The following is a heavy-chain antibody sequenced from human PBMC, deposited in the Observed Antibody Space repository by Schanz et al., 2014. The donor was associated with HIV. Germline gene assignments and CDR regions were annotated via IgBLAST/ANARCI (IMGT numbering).Heavy chain of an antibody. D-gene: IGHD2-2*01. V-gene: IGHV3-23*04. Sequence: VQLVESGGGLVQPGGSLRLSCAASGFTFSTYAMTWVRQAPGKGLEWVASIHGGGGIPYYADFVEGRFTISRENAKNSLYLQMNSLRAGDTAVYYCARVKYCSGTSCPWSWYFDLWGRGTLVTVSS. J-gene: IGHJ2*01. CDR2: IHGGGGIP. CDR1: GFTFSTYA. CDR3: ARVKYCSGTSCPWSWYFDL.